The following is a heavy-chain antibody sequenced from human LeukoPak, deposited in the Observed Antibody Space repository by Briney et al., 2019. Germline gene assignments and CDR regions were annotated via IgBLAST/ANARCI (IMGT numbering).Heavy chain of an antibody. CDR2: ISAYNGNT. V-gene: IGHV1-18*01. CDR1: GYTLTSYG. D-gene: IGHD6-19*01. CDR3: ARVLGLGYSSGWYGLNFDY. Sequence: ASVKVSCKASGYTLTSYGISWVRQAPGQGLEWMGWISAYNGNTNYAQKLQGRVTMTTDTSTSTAYMELRSRRSDDTAVYYCARVLGLGYSSGWYGLNFDYWGQGTLVTVSS. J-gene: IGHJ4*02.